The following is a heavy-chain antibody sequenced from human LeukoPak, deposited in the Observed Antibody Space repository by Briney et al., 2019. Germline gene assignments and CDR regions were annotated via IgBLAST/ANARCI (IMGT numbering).Heavy chain of an antibody. D-gene: IGHD3-10*01. CDR3: ARDYGYYDGSGSYYIPD. Sequence: GGSLRLSCAASGFTFSSYAMHWVRQAPGKGLEGVAVISYDGINKYYADSVKGRFTISRDNSKNTMYLQMNSLRAEDTAVYYCARDYGYYDGSGSYYIPDWGQGTLVTVSS. CDR2: ISYDGINK. CDR1: GFTFSSYA. V-gene: IGHV3-30-3*01. J-gene: IGHJ4*02.